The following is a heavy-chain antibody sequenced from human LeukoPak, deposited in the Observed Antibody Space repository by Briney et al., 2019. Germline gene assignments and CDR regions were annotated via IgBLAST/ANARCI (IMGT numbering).Heavy chain of an antibody. D-gene: IGHD3-3*01. V-gene: IGHV3-7*01. Sequence: GGSLRLSCAASGFTFSSHCMSWVRQAPGKGVGWVANIKQDGSEKYYVDSVKGRFTISRDNAKNSLYLQMNSLRAEDTAVYYCARDWGVNYEFWSGHFDYWGQGTLVTVSS. J-gene: IGHJ4*02. CDR1: GFTFSSHC. CDR2: IKQDGSEK. CDR3: ARDWGVNYEFWSGHFDY.